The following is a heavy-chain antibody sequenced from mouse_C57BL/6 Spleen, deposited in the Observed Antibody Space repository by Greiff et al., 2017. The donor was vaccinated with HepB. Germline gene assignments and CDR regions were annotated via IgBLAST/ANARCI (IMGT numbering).Heavy chain of an antibody. CDR3: APHYYGRGGFAY. J-gene: IGHJ3*01. V-gene: IGHV7-3*01. CDR1: GFTFTDYY. Sequence: EVHLVESGGGLVQPGGSLSLSCAASGFTFTDYYMSWVRQPPGKALEWLGFIRNKANGYTTEYSASVKGRFTISRDNSQSILYLQMNALRAEDSATYYCAPHYYGRGGFAYWGQGTLVTVSA. D-gene: IGHD1-1*01. CDR2: IRNKANGYTT.